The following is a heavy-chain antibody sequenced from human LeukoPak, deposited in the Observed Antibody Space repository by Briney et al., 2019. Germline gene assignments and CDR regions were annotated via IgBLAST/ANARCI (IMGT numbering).Heavy chain of an antibody. CDR2: INPNSGGT. V-gene: IGHV1-2*02. D-gene: IGHD1-26*01. J-gene: IGHJ4*02. Sequence: ASVKVSCKASGYTFTGYYMHWVRQAPGQGLEWMGWINPNSGGTSYAQKFQGRVTMTRDTSISTAYMELSRLRSDDTAVYYCACESTSSYIFDYWGQGTLVTVSS. CDR3: ACESTSSYIFDY. CDR1: GYTFTGYY.